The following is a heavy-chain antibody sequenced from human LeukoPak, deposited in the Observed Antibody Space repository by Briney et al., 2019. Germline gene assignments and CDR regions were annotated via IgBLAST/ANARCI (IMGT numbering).Heavy chain of an antibody. V-gene: IGHV1-2*02. CDR3: AREYSASEH. J-gene: IGHJ1*01. Sequence: GASVKVSFKASGYSFVGYYFHWVRQAPGQGLEWMSWIDPYTGNTHYAQKLQVRLTVTRDTSICTTYMELSLLTFDDTAMYYCAREYSASEHWGQGTLVTVSS. D-gene: IGHD5-12*01. CDR2: IDPYTGNT. CDR1: GYSFVGYY.